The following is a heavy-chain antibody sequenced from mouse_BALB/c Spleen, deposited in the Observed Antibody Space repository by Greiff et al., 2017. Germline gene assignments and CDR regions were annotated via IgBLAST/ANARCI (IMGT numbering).Heavy chain of an antibody. V-gene: IGHV1-69*02. CDR1: GYTFTSYW. D-gene: IGHD1-1*02. Sequence: VQLQQPGAELVRPGASVKLSCKASGYTFTSYWINWVKQRPGQGLEWIGNIYPSDSYTNYNQKFKDKATLTVDKSSSTAYMQLSSLTSEDSAVYYCARRAPYGLYAMDYWGQGTSVTVSS. J-gene: IGHJ4*01. CDR3: ARRAPYGLYAMDY. CDR2: IYPSDSYT.